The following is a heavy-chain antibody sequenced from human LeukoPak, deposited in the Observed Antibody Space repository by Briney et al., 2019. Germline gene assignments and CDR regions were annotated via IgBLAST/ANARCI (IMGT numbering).Heavy chain of an antibody. Sequence: ASVKVSCKASAYTFTGYYMHWVRQAPGQGLEWMGWINPNSGGTNYAQKFQGRVTMTRDTSISTAYMELSRLRSDDTAVYYCARDLLGYCSSTSCNIDYWGQGTLVTVSS. J-gene: IGHJ4*02. CDR1: AYTFTGYY. CDR3: ARDLLGYCSSTSCNIDY. CDR2: INPNSGGT. D-gene: IGHD2-2*02. V-gene: IGHV1-2*02.